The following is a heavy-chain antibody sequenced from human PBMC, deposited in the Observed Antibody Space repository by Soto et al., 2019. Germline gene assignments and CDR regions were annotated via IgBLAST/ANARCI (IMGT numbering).Heavy chain of an antibody. V-gene: IGHV4-39*01. Sequence: SETLSLTCSVSGDSISSTNFYWGWIRQPPGKGLEWVGTVFYSGSTYYSPSLKGRVTISLDKPKNQFSLSLTSVTAADTAVYYCVRHRNVPARTLYYYGTDVWGQGTTVTVSS. CDR1: GDSISSTNFY. CDR2: VFYSGST. D-gene: IGHD2-2*01. CDR3: VRHRNVPARTLYYYGTDV. J-gene: IGHJ6*02.